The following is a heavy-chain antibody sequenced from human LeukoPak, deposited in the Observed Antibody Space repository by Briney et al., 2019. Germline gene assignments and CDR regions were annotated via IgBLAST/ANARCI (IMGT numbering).Heavy chain of an antibody. J-gene: IGHJ6*03. CDR2: ISGSGGST. V-gene: IGHV3-23*01. CDR1: GFTFSSYA. D-gene: IGHD4-17*01. CDR3: AKDSGDALFYYYYYMDV. Sequence: GGSLRLSCAASGFTFSSYAMSWVRRAPGKGLEWVSAISGSGGSTYYADSVKGRFTISRDNSKNTLYLQMNSLRAEDTAVYYCAKDSGDALFYYYYYMDVWGKGTTVTVSS.